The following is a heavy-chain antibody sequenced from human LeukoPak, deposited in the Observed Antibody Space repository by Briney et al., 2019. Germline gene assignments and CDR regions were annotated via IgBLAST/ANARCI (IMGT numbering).Heavy chain of an antibody. Sequence: SETLSLTCTVSGDSINSNNYYWGWIRQPPGKGLEWIGSIYDSGSTYYNPSLKSRVTISVDRSKNQFSLKLSSVTAADTAVYYCARSHPYYYDSSSYYHPFDYWGQGTLVTVSS. CDR2: IYDSGST. CDR1: GDSINSNNYY. D-gene: IGHD3-22*01. V-gene: IGHV4-39*07. CDR3: ARSHPYYYDSSSYYHPFDY. J-gene: IGHJ4*02.